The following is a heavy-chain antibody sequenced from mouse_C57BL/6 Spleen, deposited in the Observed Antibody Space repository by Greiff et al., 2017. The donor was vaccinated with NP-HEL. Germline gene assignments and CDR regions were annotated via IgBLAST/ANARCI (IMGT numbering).Heavy chain of an antibody. D-gene: IGHD1-1*02. Sequence: QVQLQQSGAELARPGASVKLSCKASGYTFTSYGISWVKQRTGQGLEWIGEIYPRSGNTYYNEKFKGKATLTADKSSSTAYMELRSLTSEDSAVYFRARGWGTRAGYYFDYWGQGTTLTVSS. CDR3: ARGWGTRAGYYFDY. CDR1: GYTFTSYG. CDR2: IYPRSGNT. J-gene: IGHJ2*01. V-gene: IGHV1-81*01.